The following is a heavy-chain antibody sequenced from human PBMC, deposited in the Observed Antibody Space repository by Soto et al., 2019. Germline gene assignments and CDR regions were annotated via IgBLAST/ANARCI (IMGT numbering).Heavy chain of an antibody. Sequence: EVQLVESGGVLVQPGGSLRLYCAASGFTVSSNYMSWVRPAPGKGLEWVSVIYSGGSTYYADSVKGRFSISGDNSKNTMYIQMNSLRAEDTAVYYCAGGMRDYWGQGTLVTVSS. V-gene: IGHV3-66*01. J-gene: IGHJ4*02. CDR1: GFTVSSNY. CDR3: AGGMRDY. CDR2: IYSGGST. D-gene: IGHD3-16*01.